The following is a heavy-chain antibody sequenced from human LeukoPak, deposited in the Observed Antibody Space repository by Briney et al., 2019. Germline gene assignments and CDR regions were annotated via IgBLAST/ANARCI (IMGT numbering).Heavy chain of an antibody. CDR1: GDSVSSNSAA. J-gene: IGHJ4*02. V-gene: IGHV6-1*01. CDR3: ARSGSWRFDY. CDR2: TYYKSKWYN. D-gene: IGHD1-26*01. Sequence: SQTLSLTCAISGDSVSSNSAAWNWVRQSPSRGLEWLGRTYYKSKWYNDHAVSVRGRITINPDTSKNQFSLQLNSVTPEDTAVYYCARSGSWRFDYWGQGTLVTVSS.